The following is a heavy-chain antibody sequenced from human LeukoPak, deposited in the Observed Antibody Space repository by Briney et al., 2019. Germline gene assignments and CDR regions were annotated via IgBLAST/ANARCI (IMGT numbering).Heavy chain of an antibody. D-gene: IGHD4-17*01. CDR2: IIPIFGTA. J-gene: IGHJ4*02. CDR3: ARPHYGDYTFDY. V-gene: IGHV1-69*13. Sequence: GASVKVSCKASGGTFSSYAISWVRQAPGQGPEWMGGIIPIFGTANYAQKFQGRVTITADESTSTAYMELSSLRSEDTAVYYCARPHYGDYTFDYWGQGTLVTVSS. CDR1: GGTFSSYA.